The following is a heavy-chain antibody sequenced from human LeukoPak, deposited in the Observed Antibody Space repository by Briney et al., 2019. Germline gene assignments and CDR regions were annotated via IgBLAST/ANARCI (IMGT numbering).Heavy chain of an antibody. CDR3: ARDIYSNGWYPDY. J-gene: IGHJ4*02. CDR1: GFTFSSYG. V-gene: IGHV3-33*01. CDR2: IWYDGSNK. Sequence: GGSLRLSCAASGFTFSSYGMHWVRQAPGKGLEWVAVIWYDGSNKYYADSVKGRFTISRDNSKNTLYLQMNSLRAEDTAVYYCARDIYSNGWYPDYWGQGTLVTVSS. D-gene: IGHD6-19*01.